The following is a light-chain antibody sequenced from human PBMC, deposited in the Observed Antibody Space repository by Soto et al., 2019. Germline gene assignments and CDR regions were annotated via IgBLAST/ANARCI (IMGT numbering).Light chain of an antibody. Sequence: QSVLTQPASVSGSPGQSITISCTGTSSDVGSYNLVSWYQQHPGKAPKLMIYEGSKRPSGVSNRFSGSKSGNTASLTISGLQAEDEADYYCCSYAGSSTYVFGPGTKVNVL. CDR3: CSYAGSSTYV. CDR1: SSDVGSYNL. J-gene: IGLJ1*01. CDR2: EGS. V-gene: IGLV2-23*01.